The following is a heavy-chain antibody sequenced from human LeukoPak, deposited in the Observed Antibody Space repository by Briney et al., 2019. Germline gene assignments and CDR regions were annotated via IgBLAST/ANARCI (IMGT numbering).Heavy chain of an antibody. CDR2: INHSGST. V-gene: IGHV4-34*01. J-gene: IGHJ4*02. CDR1: GGSFSGYY. CDR3: GRRPEALDY. Sequence: SETLSLTCAVSGGSFSGYYWNWSRQPPGKGLEWIGEINHSGSTNYNPSLKSRVTMSVDTSKNQFSLSLRSVTAADTAVYYCGRRPEALDYWGQGTLVTVSS.